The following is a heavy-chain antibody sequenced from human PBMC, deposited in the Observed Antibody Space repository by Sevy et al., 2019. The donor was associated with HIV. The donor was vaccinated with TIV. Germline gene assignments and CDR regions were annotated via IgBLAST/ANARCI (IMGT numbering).Heavy chain of an antibody. Sequence: GGSLRLSCAASGFTFSEYSMSWVRQPPGKGLEWVSTLSFGCGEINYADSVKGRFTISRENSKSSVYLQMNNLRPEDTAVYYCAREGCTKPHDYWGQGTLVTVSS. J-gene: IGHJ4*02. CDR1: GFTFSEYS. CDR3: AREGCTKPHDY. CDR2: LSFGCGEI. V-gene: IGHV3-23*01. D-gene: IGHD2-8*01.